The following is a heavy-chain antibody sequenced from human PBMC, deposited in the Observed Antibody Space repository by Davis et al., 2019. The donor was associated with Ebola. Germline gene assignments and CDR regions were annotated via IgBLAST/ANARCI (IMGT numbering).Heavy chain of an antibody. V-gene: IGHV1-18*01. CDR3: ARDGAGMITFGGVHDY. D-gene: IGHD3-16*01. CDR2: ISAYNGNT. Sequence: ASVKVSCKASGYTFTSYGISWVRQAPGQGLEWMGWISAYNGNTNYAQKLQGRVTMTTDTSTSTAYMELSSLRSDDTAVYYCARDGAGMITFGGVHDYWGQGTLVTVSS. CDR1: GYTFTSYG. J-gene: IGHJ4*02.